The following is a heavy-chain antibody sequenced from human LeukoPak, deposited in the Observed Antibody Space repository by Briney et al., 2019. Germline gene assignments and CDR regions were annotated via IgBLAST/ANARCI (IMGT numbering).Heavy chain of an antibody. V-gene: IGHV3-48*04. CDR1: GFTFSSYR. CDR2: ISSSSSTI. Sequence: HPGGSLRLSCAASGFTFSSYRMNWVRQAPGKGLEWVSYISSSSSTIYYADSVKGRFTIYRDNAKNSLYLQMNSLRAEDKAVYYCARGAHYGSGSYSPPWFFDWWGQGTLVAVS. J-gene: IGHJ4*02. CDR3: ARGAHYGSGSYSPPWFFDW. D-gene: IGHD3-10*01.